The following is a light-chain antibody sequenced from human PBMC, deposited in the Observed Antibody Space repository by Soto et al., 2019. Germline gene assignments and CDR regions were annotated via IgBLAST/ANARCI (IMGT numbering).Light chain of an antibody. CDR2: AAS. CDR3: QQYGSSPIT. CDR1: QSVSSSY. J-gene: IGKJ5*01. Sequence: EIVLTQSPGTLSVSPGERATLSCRASQSVSSSYLAWYQQKPGQAPRILIYAASSRATGIPDRFSGSGSGTDFTLTISRLEPEDFALYYCQQYGSSPITFGQGTRLEIK. V-gene: IGKV3-20*01.